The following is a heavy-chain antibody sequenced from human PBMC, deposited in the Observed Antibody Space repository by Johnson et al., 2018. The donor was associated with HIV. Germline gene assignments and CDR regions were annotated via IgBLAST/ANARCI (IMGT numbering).Heavy chain of an antibody. V-gene: IGHV3-23*04. Sequence: VQLVESGGGLVQPGGSLRLSCAASGFSFSSYAMSWVRQAPEQGLEWVSTISGSGRSTCYEDSVRGRVTSARDNSKDTLYLQMNSLRAEDTAVYYCAKTVIVVVPAARGDAFDIWGQGTMVTVSS. J-gene: IGHJ3*02. CDR1: GFSFSSYA. CDR2: ISGSGRST. D-gene: IGHD2-2*01. CDR3: AKTVIVVVPAARGDAFDI.